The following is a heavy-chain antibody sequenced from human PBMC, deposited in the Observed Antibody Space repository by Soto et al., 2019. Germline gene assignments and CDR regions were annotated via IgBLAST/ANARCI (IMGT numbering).Heavy chain of an antibody. CDR1: GGSVNTADYY. J-gene: IGHJ5*02. Sequence: QVQLQESGPGLVKPSQTLSLTCTVSGGSVNTADYYWTWIRQSPGKGLEWIVNIYYDGSAYPNPSLTSRVTASVDTSKDQFSLNLFSVTAADTAVYYCARRMRDTYQYYNWFDPWGQGTLVTVSS. V-gene: IGHV4-30-4*01. D-gene: IGHD3-16*02. CDR3: ARRMRDTYQYYNWFDP. CDR2: IYYDGSA.